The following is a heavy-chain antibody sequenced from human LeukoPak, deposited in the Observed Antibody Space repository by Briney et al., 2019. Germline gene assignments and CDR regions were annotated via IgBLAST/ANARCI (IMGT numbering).Heavy chain of an antibody. J-gene: IGHJ4*02. D-gene: IGHD5-18*01. CDR2: IYYSGST. CDR1: GGSISSSSYY. V-gene: IGHV4-39*01. Sequence: SETLSLTCTVSGGSISSSSYYWGWIRQPPGKGLEWIGSIYYSGSTHYNPSLKSRVTISVDTSKNQFSLKLSSVTAADTAVYYCARHPYSYGSSDYWGQGTLVTVSS. CDR3: ARHPYSYGSSDY.